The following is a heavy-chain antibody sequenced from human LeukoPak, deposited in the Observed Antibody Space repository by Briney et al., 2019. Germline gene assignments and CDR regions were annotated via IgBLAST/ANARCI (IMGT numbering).Heavy chain of an antibody. D-gene: IGHD6-13*01. J-gene: IGHJ4*02. CDR2: ISSNGGDT. V-gene: IGHV3-64D*06. CDR1: AFTLTFSSYA. Sequence: PGGSLRLSCSASAFTLTFSSYAMHWVRQAPGKGLEYVSTISSNGGDTYYADSVKGRFTISRDNSKNTLYLQMSSLRAEDTAVYYCASYYGYSSSWYVHDYWGQGTLVTVSS. CDR3: ASYYGYSSSWYVHDY.